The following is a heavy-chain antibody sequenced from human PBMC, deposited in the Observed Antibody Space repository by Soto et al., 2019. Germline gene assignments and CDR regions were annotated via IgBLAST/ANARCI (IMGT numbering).Heavy chain of an antibody. Sequence: QVQLQESGPGLVKPSQTLSLTCTVSGGSISSGDYYWSWIRQPPGKGLEWIGYIYYSGSTHYNPSLKSRVTISVDTSKNQFSLKLSSVTAADTAVYYCARGRGYDFWSGHPASFDYWGQGTLVTVSS. J-gene: IGHJ4*02. D-gene: IGHD3-3*01. CDR2: IYYSGST. CDR3: ARGRGYDFWSGHPASFDY. V-gene: IGHV4-30-4*01. CDR1: GGSISSGDYY.